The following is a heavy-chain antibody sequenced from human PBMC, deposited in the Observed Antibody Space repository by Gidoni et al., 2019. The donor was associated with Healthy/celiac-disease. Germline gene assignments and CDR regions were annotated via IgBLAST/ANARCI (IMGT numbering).Heavy chain of an antibody. J-gene: IGHJ4*02. Sequence: QVQLQQWGAGLLKPSETLSLTCAVYGGSFSGYYWRWTRQPPGKGLAWIGEINHSGTTNYNPSLKSRVTISVDTSKNQFSLKLSSVTAADTAVYYCARVSNSSGWYIDYWGQGTLVTVSS. V-gene: IGHV4-34*01. CDR2: INHSGTT. CDR1: GGSFSGYY. D-gene: IGHD6-19*01. CDR3: ARVSNSSGWYIDY.